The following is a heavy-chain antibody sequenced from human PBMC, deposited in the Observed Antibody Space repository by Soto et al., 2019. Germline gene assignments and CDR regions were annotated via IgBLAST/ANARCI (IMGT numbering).Heavy chain of an antibody. V-gene: IGHV1-18*01. CDR1: GYTFTSYG. CDR3: ARALILGISTDAFDI. Sequence: ASVKVSCKASGYTFTSYGISWVRQAPGQGLEWMGWISAYNGNTNYAQKLQGRVTMTTDTSTSTAYMELRSLRSDDTAVYYCARALILGISTDAFDIWGQGTMVTVSS. J-gene: IGHJ3*02. D-gene: IGHD7-27*01. CDR2: ISAYNGNT.